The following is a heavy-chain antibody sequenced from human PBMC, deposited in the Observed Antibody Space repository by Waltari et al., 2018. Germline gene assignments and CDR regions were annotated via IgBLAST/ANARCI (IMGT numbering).Heavy chain of an antibody. CDR3: AKDHHYYDSSGYYERWPDY. CDR1: GFTFSSYA. J-gene: IGHJ4*02. D-gene: IGHD3-22*01. Sequence: EVQLLESGGGLVQPGGSLRLSCAASGFTFSSYAMSWVPQAPGKGLEWVSVIYSGGSTYYADSVKGRFTISRDNSKNTLYLQMNSLRAEDTAVYYCAKDHHYYDSSGYYERWPDYWGQGTLVTVSS. CDR2: IYSGGST. V-gene: IGHV3-23*03.